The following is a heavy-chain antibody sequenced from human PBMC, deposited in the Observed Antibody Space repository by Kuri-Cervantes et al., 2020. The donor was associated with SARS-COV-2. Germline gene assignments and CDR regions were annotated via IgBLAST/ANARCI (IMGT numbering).Heavy chain of an antibody. D-gene: IGHD3-22*01. V-gene: IGHV3-30-3*01. CDR3: ARDALDYYDSSLDY. Sequence: GESLKISFAASGFTFSSYAMHWVRQAPGKGLEWVAVISYDGSNKYYADSVKGRFTISRDNSKNTLYLQMNSLTAEDTAVYYCARDALDYYDSSLDYWGQGTLVTVSS. CDR1: GFTFSSYA. J-gene: IGHJ4*02. CDR2: ISYDGSNK.